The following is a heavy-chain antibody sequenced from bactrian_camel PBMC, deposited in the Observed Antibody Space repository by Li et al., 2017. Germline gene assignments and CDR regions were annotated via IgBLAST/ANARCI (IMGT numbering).Heavy chain of an antibody. CDR3: AAAERYLYGVCDYKY. D-gene: IGHD1*01. J-gene: IGHJ4*01. CDR2: ISSDGP. Sequence: HVQLMESGGGSVQAGGSLRLSCTASGYTFEDGNMAWYRQVPGKQCELVASISSDGPHYADSVKGRFTISQDNAKNTVYLQMNSLKPEDTATYYCAAAERYLYGVCDYKYWGRGTQVTVS. CDR1: GYTFEDGN. V-gene: IGHV3S53*01.